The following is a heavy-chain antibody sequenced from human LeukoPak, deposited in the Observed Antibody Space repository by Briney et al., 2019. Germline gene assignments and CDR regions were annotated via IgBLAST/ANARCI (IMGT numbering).Heavy chain of an antibody. CDR2: MKYDGSEI. V-gene: IGHV3-7*05. CDR1: GFAFSSYW. Sequence: PGGSLRLSCAASGFAFSSYWMSWVRQAPGKGLEWVANMKYDGSEIYYVDSVKGRFTISRDNAKNSLYLQMNSLRAEDTAVYYCAREGTITAYNFDYWGLGTLVTVSS. J-gene: IGHJ4*02. CDR3: AREGTITAYNFDY. D-gene: IGHD5-12*01.